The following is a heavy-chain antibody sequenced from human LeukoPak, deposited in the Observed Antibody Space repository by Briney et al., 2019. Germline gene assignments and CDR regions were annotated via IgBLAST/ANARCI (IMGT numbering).Heavy chain of an antibody. CDR1: GFTFSNAW. CDR3: ARWHSSGWYTSYYFDY. J-gene: IGHJ4*02. V-gene: IGHV3-48*04. CDR2: ISSSSSTI. Sequence: GGSLRLSCAASGFTFSNAWMSWVRQAPGKGLEWVSYISSSSSTIYYADSVKGRFTISRDNAKNSLYLQMNSLRAEDTAVYYCARWHSSGWYTSYYFDYWGQGTLVTVS. D-gene: IGHD6-19*01.